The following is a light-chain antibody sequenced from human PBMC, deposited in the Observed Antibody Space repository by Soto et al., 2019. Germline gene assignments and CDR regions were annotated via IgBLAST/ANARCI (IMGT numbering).Light chain of an antibody. CDR3: CSYVDTDTWV. CDR1: SSDVGSYNL. CDR2: EGS. Sequence: QSVLTQPASVSGSPGQSITISCTGTSSDVGSYNLVSWYQQHPGKAPKLMIYEGSKRPSGVSNRFSGSKSGNTASLTISGLQAEDEADYYCCSYVDTDTWVFGGGTKVTVL. J-gene: IGLJ3*02. V-gene: IGLV2-23*01.